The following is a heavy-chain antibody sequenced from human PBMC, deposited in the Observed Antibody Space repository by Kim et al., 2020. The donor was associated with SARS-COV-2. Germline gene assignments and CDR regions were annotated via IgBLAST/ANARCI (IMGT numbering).Heavy chain of an antibody. D-gene: IGHD3-10*01. V-gene: IGHV4-31*03. CDR1: GGSISSGGYY. Sequence: SETLSLTCTVSGGSISSGGYYWSWIRQHPGKGLEWIGYIYYSGSTYYNPSLKSRVTISVDTSKNQFSLKLSSVTAADTAVYYCARSTTMVRGVRYFDYWGQGTLVTVSS. CDR2: IYYSGST. J-gene: IGHJ4*02. CDR3: ARSTTMVRGVRYFDY.